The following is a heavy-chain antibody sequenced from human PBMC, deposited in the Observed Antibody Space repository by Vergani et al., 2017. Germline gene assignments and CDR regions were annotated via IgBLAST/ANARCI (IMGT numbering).Heavy chain of an antibody. V-gene: IGHV4-4*07. Sequence: QVQLQESGPGLVKPSETLSLTCTVSGGSISSYYWSWIRQPPGKGLEWIGRVSSSGEHSTYHPSLGGRPVISLDPSKNQFSLTLHSLTAADTAVYYCARGELAFDSWGRGIGVTVSS. CDR2: VSSSGEHS. CDR1: GGSISSYY. J-gene: IGHJ4*02. CDR3: ARGELAFDS. D-gene: IGHD3-3*02.